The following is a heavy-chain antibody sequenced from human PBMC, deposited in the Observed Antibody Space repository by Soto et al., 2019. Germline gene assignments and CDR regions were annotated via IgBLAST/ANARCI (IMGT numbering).Heavy chain of an antibody. J-gene: IGHJ4*02. D-gene: IGHD4-17*01. Sequence: LRLSCAASGFTFSSYEMNWVRQAPGKGLEWVSYISSSGSTMYYADSVKGRFTISRDNAKNSLYLQMNSLRAEDTAVYYCASVPYGDPFDYWGQGTLVTVSS. CDR2: ISSSGSTM. V-gene: IGHV3-48*03. CDR3: ASVPYGDPFDY. CDR1: GFTFSSYE.